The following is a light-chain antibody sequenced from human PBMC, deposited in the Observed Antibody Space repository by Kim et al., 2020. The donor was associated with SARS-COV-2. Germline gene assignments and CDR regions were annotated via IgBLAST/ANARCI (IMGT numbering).Light chain of an antibody. V-gene: IGKV1-9*01. CDR1: QDIGHY. Sequence: IQLTQSPSSLSASVGDRVTITCRASQDIGHYLAWYRQKPRKAPEVLIYRASTLQSGVPSRFSGSGSGTEFTLTISSLQAEDFTTYYCQQMDRSPLTFGGGTKVDIK. CDR2: RAS. J-gene: IGKJ4*01. CDR3: QQMDRSPLT.